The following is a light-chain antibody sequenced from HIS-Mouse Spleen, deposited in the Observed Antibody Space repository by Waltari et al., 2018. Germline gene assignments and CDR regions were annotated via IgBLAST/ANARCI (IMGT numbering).Light chain of an antibody. J-gene: IGLJ3*02. CDR1: SSDVGGYNS. CDR3: CSYAGSSTWV. V-gene: IGLV2-8*01. Sequence: QSALTQPPSASGSPGQSVTISCTGTSSDVGGYNSVYWYQQHPGKAPKLMIYEVSKRPSGVPDRFSGSKSGNTASLTVSGLQAEDEADYYCCSYAGSSTWVFGGGTKLTVL. CDR2: EVS.